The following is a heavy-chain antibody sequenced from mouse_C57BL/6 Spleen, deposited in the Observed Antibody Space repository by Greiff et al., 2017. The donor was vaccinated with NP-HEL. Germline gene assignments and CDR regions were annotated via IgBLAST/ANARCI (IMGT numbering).Heavy chain of an antibody. CDR3: ARDEGSSGYDAMDY. V-gene: IGHV5-4*01. D-gene: IGHD3-2*02. J-gene: IGHJ4*01. CDR2: ISDGGSYT. CDR1: GFTFSSYA. Sequence: EVQRVESGGGLVKPGGSLKLSCAASGFTFSSYAMSWVRQTPEKRLEWVATISDGGSYTYYPDNVKGRFTISRDNAKNNLYLQMSHLKSEDTAMYYCARDEGSSGYDAMDYWGQGTSVTVSS.